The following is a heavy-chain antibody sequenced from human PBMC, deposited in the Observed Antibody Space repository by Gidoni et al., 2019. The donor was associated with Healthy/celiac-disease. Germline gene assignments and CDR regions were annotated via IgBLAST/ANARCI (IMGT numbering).Heavy chain of an antibody. Sequence: QVQLQESGPGLVKPSQPLSLPCTVSGGSIGSAGYYWGWIRQHPGQGLEWIGYIYYSGSTYYNPSLKSRVTISVDTAKNQFSLKLSSVTAADTAVYYCARGEREVVVPAAINWFDPWGQGTLVTVSS. CDR3: ARGEREVVVPAAINWFDP. CDR1: GGSIGSAGYY. D-gene: IGHD2-2*02. J-gene: IGHJ5*02. CDR2: IYYSGST. V-gene: IGHV4-31*03.